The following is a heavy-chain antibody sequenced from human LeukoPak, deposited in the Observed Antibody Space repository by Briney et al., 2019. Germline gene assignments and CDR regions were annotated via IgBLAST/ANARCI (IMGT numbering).Heavy chain of an antibody. CDR1: GGSISSGGYS. J-gene: IGHJ3*02. V-gene: IGHV4-30-2*01. CDR2: IYHSGST. CDR3: ARALRPMVRGVSGAFDI. Sequence: KPSQTLSLTCAVSGGSISSGGYSWSWIRQPPGKGLEWIGYIYHSGSTYYNPSLKSRVTISVDRSKNQFSLKLSSVTAADTAVYYCARALRPMVRGVSGAFDIWGQGTMVTVSS. D-gene: IGHD3-10*01.